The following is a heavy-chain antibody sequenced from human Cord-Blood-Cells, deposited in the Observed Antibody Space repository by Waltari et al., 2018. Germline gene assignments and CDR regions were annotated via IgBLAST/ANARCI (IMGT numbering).Heavy chain of an antibody. CDR3: ARAGTGDIVVVPAAIHYYYGMDV. D-gene: IGHD2-2*02. Sequence: QVQLQQWGAGLLKPSETLSLTCAVYGGSFSGYYWSWSRQPPGKGLEWIGEINHSGSTNYNPSLKSRVTISVDTSKNQFSLKLSSVTAADTAVYYCARAGTGDIVVVPAAIHYYYGMDVWGQGTTVTVSS. CDR1: GGSFSGYY. CDR2: INHSGST. V-gene: IGHV4-34*01. J-gene: IGHJ6*02.